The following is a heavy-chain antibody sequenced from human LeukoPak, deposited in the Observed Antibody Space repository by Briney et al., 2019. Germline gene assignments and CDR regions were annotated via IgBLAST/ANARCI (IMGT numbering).Heavy chain of an antibody. CDR1: GFTFNRNW. CDR3: AKIAAS. CDR2: INSDGSIT. D-gene: IGHD2-21*01. V-gene: IGHV3-74*01. J-gene: IGHJ5*01. Sequence: GGYLRLYCAASGFTFNRNWMHWLRQAPGKGLVWVSRINSDGSITNYADSVKGRFTISRDNAKNTLYLQMTSLRAQDTSVYYCAKIAASSGAGTLVTASP.